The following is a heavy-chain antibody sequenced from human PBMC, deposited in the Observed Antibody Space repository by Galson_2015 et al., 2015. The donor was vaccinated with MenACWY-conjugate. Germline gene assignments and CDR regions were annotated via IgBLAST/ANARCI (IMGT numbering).Heavy chain of an antibody. V-gene: IGHV3-48*01. J-gene: IGHJ1*01. CDR1: GFTFSSYS. CDR2: ISDSSNTI. Sequence: SLRLSCAASGFTFSSYSMNWVRQAPGKGLEWVAYISDSSNTIRYADSVKGRFTISRDDAKNSLYLRMNSLRAEDTAVYYCARRDSSSWYRQYFQDWGQGTLVTVSS. D-gene: IGHD6-13*01. CDR3: ARRDSSSWYRQYFQD.